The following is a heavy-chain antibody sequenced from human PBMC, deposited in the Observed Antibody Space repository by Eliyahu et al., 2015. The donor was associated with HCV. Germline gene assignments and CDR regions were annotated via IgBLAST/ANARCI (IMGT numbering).Heavy chain of an antibody. CDR3: AQGSSPDN. D-gene: IGHD6-6*01. CDR2: ISGSGGST. Sequence: EVQLLESGGGLVQPGGSLRLSCTAAAFSSFSTYAVSWVRXAPGKGLEWVXAISGSGGSTYYADSVKGXFTISRDNSKNTLYLQMNSLRAEDTAVYYCAQGSSPDNWGQGTLVTVSS. J-gene: IGHJ4*02. V-gene: IGHV3-23*01. CDR1: AFSSFSTYA.